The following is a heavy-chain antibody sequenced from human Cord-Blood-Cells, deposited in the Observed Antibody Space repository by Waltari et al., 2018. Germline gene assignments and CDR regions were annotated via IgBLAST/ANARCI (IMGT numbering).Heavy chain of an antibody. J-gene: IGHJ2*01. CDR1: GFTFSSYT. Sequence: EVQLVESGGGLFKPGGSLRLSCAASGFTFSSYTMTWVRQAPGKGLEWVSSISSSSSYIYYADSVKGRFTISRDNAKNSLYLQMNSLRAEDTAVYYCARVGRLKWLFNWYFDLWGRGTLVTVSS. CDR2: ISSSSSYI. CDR3: ARVGRLKWLFNWYFDL. D-gene: IGHD5-12*01. V-gene: IGHV3-21*01.